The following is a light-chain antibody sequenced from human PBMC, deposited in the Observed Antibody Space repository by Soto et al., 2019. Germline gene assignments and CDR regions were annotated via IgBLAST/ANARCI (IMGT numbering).Light chain of an antibody. Sequence: QSALTQPASVSGSPGQSITISCTGTSRDVGAYDYVSWYLQYPDKAPQLLIYYVDHRPSGVSSRFSGSKSGNTASLTISGLQAEDDCDYYCCSYADGSIYFFGTGTKLTVL. CDR3: CSYADGSIYF. CDR2: YVD. CDR1: SRDVGAYDY. J-gene: IGLJ1*01. V-gene: IGLV2-14*03.